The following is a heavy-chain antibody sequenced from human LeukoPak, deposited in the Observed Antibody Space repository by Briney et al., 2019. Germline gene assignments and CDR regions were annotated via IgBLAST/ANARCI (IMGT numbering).Heavy chain of an antibody. J-gene: IGHJ4*02. D-gene: IGHD1-1*01. CDR2: IWYDGSNK. CDR1: GFTFTDYG. CDR3: ARELGGTTSAIDD. V-gene: IGHV3-33*01. Sequence: PGGSLRLSCAASGFTFTDYGMHWVRQAPGKGLEWVAVIWYDGSNKYYADSVKGRFTISRDNPKNTLYLQMNSLRAEDLAVYYCARELGGTTSAIDDWGQGTLVTVSS.